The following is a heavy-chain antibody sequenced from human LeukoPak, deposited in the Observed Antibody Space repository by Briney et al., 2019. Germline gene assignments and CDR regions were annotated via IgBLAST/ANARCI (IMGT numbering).Heavy chain of an antibody. CDR3: AREHDTLTAYSLDY. CDR2: INTANGNT. Sequence: GSVKVSCKTSVYTFTTYAIFWVPQAPGQRLEWMGWINTANGNTKYSQKFQGRVTITTNTSAATAYMDLSGLRSEATAMYSCAREHDTLTAYSLDYWGQGNPVTVSS. J-gene: IGHJ4*02. D-gene: IGHD3-9*01. CDR1: VYTFTTYA. V-gene: IGHV1-3*04.